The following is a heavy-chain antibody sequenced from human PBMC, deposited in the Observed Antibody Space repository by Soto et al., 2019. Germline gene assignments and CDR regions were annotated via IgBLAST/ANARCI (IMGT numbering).Heavy chain of an antibody. Sequence: GSLRLSCAASGFTVSSNYMSWVRQAPGKGLEWVSVIYSGGSTYYADSVKGRFTISRHNSKNTLYLQMNSLRAEDTAVYYCARGSYDFWSGYRNYYYYMDVWGKGTTVTVSS. CDR2: IYSGGST. CDR3: ARGSYDFWSGYRNYYYYMDV. V-gene: IGHV3-53*04. D-gene: IGHD3-3*01. J-gene: IGHJ6*03. CDR1: GFTVSSNY.